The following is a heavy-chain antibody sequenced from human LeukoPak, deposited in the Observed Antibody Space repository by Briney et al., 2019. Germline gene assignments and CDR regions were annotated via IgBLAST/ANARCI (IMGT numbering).Heavy chain of an antibody. V-gene: IGHV1-69*13. CDR3: AKDGPPGEDFWSGYYTNY. D-gene: IGHD3-3*01. CDR2: IIPIFGTA. J-gene: IGHJ4*02. Sequence: GASVKVSCKASGGTFSSYAISWVRQAPGQGLEWMGGIIPIFGTANYAQKFQGRVTITADESTSTAYMELSSLRSEDTAVYYCAKDGPPGEDFWSGYYTNYWGQGTLVTVSS. CDR1: GGTFSSYA.